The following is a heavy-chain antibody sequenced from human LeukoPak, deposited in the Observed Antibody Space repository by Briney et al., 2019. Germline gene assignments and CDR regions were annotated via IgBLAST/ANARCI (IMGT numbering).Heavy chain of an antibody. D-gene: IGHD2-2*01. CDR1: GFTFSSYA. CDR2: TGSTGVST. CDR3: AKDPGVVPAHYSDY. Sequence: GGSLRLSCAASGFTFSSYAMNWLRQAPGKGLEWVSATGSTGVSTFYADSVKGRFTVSRDNSKNTLSLQMNSLRAEDTAVYYCAKDPGVVPAHYSDYWGQGILVTVSS. J-gene: IGHJ4*02. V-gene: IGHV3-23*01.